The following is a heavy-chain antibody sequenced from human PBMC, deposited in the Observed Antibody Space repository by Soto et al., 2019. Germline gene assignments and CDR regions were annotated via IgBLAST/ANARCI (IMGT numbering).Heavy chain of an antibody. CDR1: GFTFSGDC. J-gene: IGHJ4*02. V-gene: IGHV3-74*01. CDR2: INMDGTST. CDR3: ARGPRGLYHHDY. D-gene: IGHD2-2*01. Sequence: GGSLRLSCVASGFTFSGDCMHWVRQAAGKGLVWVSRINMDGTSTNYADSVQGRFTISRDNAKNTLYLQMNSLRVDDTAVYYCARGPRGLYHHDYWGQGALVTVSS.